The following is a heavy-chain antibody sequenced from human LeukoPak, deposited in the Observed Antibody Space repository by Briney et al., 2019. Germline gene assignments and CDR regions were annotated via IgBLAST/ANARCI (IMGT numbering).Heavy chain of an antibody. CDR2: FDPEDGET. CDR3: ATRMDAFDI. Sequence: ASVKVSCKASGGTFSSYAISWVRQAPGKGLEWMGGFDPEDGETIYAQKFQGRVTMTEDTSTDTAYMELSSLRSEDTAVYYCATRMDAFDIWGQGTMVTVSS. CDR1: GGTFSSYA. V-gene: IGHV1-24*01. J-gene: IGHJ3*02.